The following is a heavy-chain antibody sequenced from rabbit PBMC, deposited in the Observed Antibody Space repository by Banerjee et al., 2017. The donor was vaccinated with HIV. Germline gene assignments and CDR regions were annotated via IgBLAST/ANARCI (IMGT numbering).Heavy chain of an antibody. V-gene: IGHV1S45*01. J-gene: IGHJ4*01. Sequence: QEQLEESGGDLVKPEGSLTITCTASGFSFSNKYVMCWVRQAPGKGLEWIGCINSSNGDKWYASWAKGRFTISKTSSTTVTLQMTSLTAADTATYFCARDLAAVIGWNFNLWGPGTLVTVS. CDR1: GFSFSNKYV. CDR3: ARDLAAVIGWNFNL. CDR2: INSSNGDK. D-gene: IGHD1-1*01.